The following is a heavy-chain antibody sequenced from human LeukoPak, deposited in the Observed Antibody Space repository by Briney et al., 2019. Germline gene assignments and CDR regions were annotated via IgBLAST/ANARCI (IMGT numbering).Heavy chain of an antibody. CDR1: GFTFSSYE. V-gene: IGHV3-48*03. CDR2: ISSSGSAI. Sequence: PGGSLSLSCAASGFTFSSYEMNWVRQAPGKGLEWVSKISSSGSAIYYADSVKGRFTISRDNAKSTLYLQMNSLRAEDTAVYYCARGGSLGYCGQGTLVTVSS. CDR3: ARGGSLGY. J-gene: IGHJ4*02. D-gene: IGHD6-19*01.